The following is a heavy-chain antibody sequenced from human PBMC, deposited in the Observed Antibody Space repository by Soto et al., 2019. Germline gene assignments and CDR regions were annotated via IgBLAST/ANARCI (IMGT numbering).Heavy chain of an antibody. CDR1: GFTFRSYW. J-gene: IGHJ5*02. CDR2: IKQDGSEK. D-gene: IGHD6-13*01. CDR3: ARETIAGLDP. V-gene: IGHV3-7*01. Sequence: EVQLVESGGGLVQPGGSLRLSCAVSGFTFRSYWMSWVRQAPGKGLEWVADIKQDGSEKYYVDSVKGRFTISRDNAKNSLYLQMNSLRAEDTAVYYCARETIAGLDPWGQGTLVTVSS.